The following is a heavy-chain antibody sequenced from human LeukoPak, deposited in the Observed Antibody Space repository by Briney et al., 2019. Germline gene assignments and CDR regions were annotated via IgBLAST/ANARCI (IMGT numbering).Heavy chain of an antibody. CDR1: GYTFTSYA. Sequence: ASVKVSCKASGYTFTSYAMNWVRQAPGQGLEWMGWINPNSGGTNYAQKFQGRVTMTRDTSISTAYMELSRLRSDDTAVYYCARFTRDDYSNLYYFDYWGQGTLVTVSS. J-gene: IGHJ4*02. CDR2: INPNSGGT. D-gene: IGHD4-11*01. CDR3: ARFTRDDYSNLYYFDY. V-gene: IGHV1-2*02.